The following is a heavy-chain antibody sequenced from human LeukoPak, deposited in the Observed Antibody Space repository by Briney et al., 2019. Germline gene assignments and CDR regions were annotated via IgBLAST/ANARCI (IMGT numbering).Heavy chain of an antibody. V-gene: IGHV4-39*01. D-gene: IGHD3-22*01. CDR2: IYYSGST. Sequence: SEILSLTCTVSGGSISSSSYYWGWIRQPPGKGLEWIGSIYYSGSTYYNPSLKSRVTISVDTSKNQFSLKLSSVTAADTAVYYCANLSYYYDSSGYGQSWGQGTLVTVSS. CDR3: ANLSYYYDSSGYGQS. CDR1: GGSISSSSYY. J-gene: IGHJ4*02.